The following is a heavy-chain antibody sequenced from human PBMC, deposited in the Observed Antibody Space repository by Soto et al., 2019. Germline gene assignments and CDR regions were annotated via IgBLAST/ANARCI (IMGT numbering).Heavy chain of an antibody. J-gene: IGHJ6*02. Sequence: PGGSLRLSCAASGFTFSSYAMSWVRQAPGKGLEWVSGISGSGGRTYYADSVKGRFTITRDNSKHTLYLQMSSLRAGDTAVYYCAKADDFWSGYHIYYYGMDVWGQGTTVTVSS. D-gene: IGHD3-3*01. CDR1: GFTFSSYA. CDR3: AKADDFWSGYHIYYYGMDV. V-gene: IGHV3-23*01. CDR2: ISGSGGRT.